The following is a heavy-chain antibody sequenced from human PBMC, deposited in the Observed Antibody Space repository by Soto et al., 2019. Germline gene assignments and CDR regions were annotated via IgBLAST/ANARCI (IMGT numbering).Heavy chain of an antibody. V-gene: IGHV1-46*01. CDR3: ARGFPLWFDP. CDR1: GYIFTSYY. Sequence: ASVKVSCKASGYIFTSYYIHWVRQAPGQGLEWMGWINPFDGSRMFAQSFQGRVTITRDTSTSTVYMELSSLRSEDTAVYYCARGFPLWFDPWGQGTLVTVSS. CDR2: INPFDGSR. D-gene: IGHD3-3*01. J-gene: IGHJ5*02.